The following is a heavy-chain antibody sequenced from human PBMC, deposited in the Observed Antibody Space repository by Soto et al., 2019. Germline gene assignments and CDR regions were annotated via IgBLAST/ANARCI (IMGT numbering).Heavy chain of an antibody. Sequence: PGGSLRLSCAASGFTFSSYSMNWVRQAPGKGLEWVSCISSSSSYIYNADSVTGQFTTSRENAKNSLYLQMNSLRAEETAGYYCAKVYKDIVVVPAAHTASSNWFDHWGQGTLVTVSS. D-gene: IGHD2-2*01. CDR3: AKVYKDIVVVPAAHTASSNWFDH. V-gene: IGHV3-21*01. CDR2: ISSSSSYI. J-gene: IGHJ5*02. CDR1: GFTFSSYS.